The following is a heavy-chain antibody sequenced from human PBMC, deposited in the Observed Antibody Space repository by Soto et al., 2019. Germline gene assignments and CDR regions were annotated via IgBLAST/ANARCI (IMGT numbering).Heavy chain of an antibody. CDR3: AKGGYCTNGVCFDYYYYGMDV. Sequence: EVQLLESGGGLVQPGGSLRLSCAASGFTFSSYAMSWVRQAPGKGLEWVSAISGSGGSTYYADSVKGRFTISRDNSKNTLYLQMNSLRAEDTAVYYCAKGGYCTNGVCFDYYYYGMDVWGQGTTVTVSS. J-gene: IGHJ6*02. D-gene: IGHD2-8*01. CDR2: ISGSGGST. CDR1: GFTFSSYA. V-gene: IGHV3-23*01.